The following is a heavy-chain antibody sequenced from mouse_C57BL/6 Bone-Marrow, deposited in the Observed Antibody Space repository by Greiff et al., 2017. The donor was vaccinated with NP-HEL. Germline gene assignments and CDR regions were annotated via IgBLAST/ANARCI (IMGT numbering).Heavy chain of an antibody. Sequence: EVQVVESGPGLVKPSQSLSLTCSVTGYSITSGYYWNWIRQFPGNKLEWMGYISYDGSNNYNPSLKNRISITRDTSKNQFFLKLNSVTTEDTATYYCARVDYYGSEAYWGQGTLVTVSA. CDR2: ISYDGSN. CDR1: GYSITSGYY. J-gene: IGHJ3*01. V-gene: IGHV3-6*01. CDR3: ARVDYYGSEAY. D-gene: IGHD1-1*01.